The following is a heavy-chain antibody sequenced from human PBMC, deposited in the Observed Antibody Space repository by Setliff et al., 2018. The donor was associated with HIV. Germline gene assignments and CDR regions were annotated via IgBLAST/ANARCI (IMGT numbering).Heavy chain of an antibody. Sequence: KPSETLSLTCTVSGASITSSYWTWIRQSPGRGLEYLGYIYYSGDSNYSPSLKSRLSMSLDASTSQFSLRLNSLTAADTAVYYCARFARDPTDWGRGILVTVSS. CDR3: ARFARDPTD. CDR1: GASITSSY. CDR2: IYYSGDS. J-gene: IGHJ4*02. V-gene: IGHV4-59*08.